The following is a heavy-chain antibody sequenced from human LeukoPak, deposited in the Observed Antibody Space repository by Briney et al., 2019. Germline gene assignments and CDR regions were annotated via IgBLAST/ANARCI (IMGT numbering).Heavy chain of an antibody. D-gene: IGHD2-2*03. CDR2: VWHDGSNK. Sequence: GGSLRLSCAASGFTFSSYAMSWVRQVPGKALEWVAVVWHDGSNKHYADSVKGRFTISRVNSKSTLYLQMDNLRAEDTAVYYCARDTSGYYDYWGQGTLVTVSS. CDR1: GFTFSSYA. J-gene: IGHJ4*02. CDR3: ARDTSGYYDY. V-gene: IGHV3-33*08.